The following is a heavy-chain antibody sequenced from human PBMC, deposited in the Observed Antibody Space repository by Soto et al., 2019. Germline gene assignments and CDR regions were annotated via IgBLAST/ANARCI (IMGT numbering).Heavy chain of an antibody. V-gene: IGHV3-7*01. CDR2: IKKDGSEE. Sequence: PGGSLRLSCATSGFTFRTYWMSWVRQAPGKGLEWVACIKKDGSEEYYVDSVRGRFTISRDNAKNSLYLQMNSLRAEDTAVYYCAGLDTSMVKTTGYWGQGTLVTVSS. J-gene: IGHJ4*02. D-gene: IGHD5-18*01. CDR1: GFTFRTYW. CDR3: AGLDTSMVKTTGY.